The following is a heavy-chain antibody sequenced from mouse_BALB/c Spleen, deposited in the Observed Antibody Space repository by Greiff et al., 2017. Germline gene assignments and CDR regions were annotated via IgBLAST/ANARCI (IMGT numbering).Heavy chain of an antibody. CDR1: GFTFSSFG. CDR3: ARSPRGYYFDY. J-gene: IGHJ2*01. CDR2: ISSGSSTI. V-gene: IGHV5-17*02. Sequence: EVQGVESGGGLVQPGGSRKLSCAASGFTFSSFGMHWVRQAPEKGLEWVAYISSGSSTIYYADTVKGRFTISRDNPKNTLFLQMTSLRSEDTAMYYCARSPRGYYFDYWGQGTTLTVSS. D-gene: IGHD3-3*01.